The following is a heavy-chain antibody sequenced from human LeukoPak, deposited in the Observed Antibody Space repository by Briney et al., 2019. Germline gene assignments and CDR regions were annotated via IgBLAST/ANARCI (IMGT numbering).Heavy chain of an antibody. D-gene: IGHD6-13*01. CDR3: ARVLRIGAAQDY. V-gene: IGHV4-38-2*02. J-gene: IGHJ4*02. CDR1: GYSISSGYY. CDR2: IYHSGST. Sequence: SETLSLTCTVSGYSISSGYYWGWIRQPPGKGLEWIGSIYHSGSTYYNPSLKSRVTISVDTSKNQFSLKLSSVTAADTAVYYCARVLRIGAAQDYWGQGTLVTVSS.